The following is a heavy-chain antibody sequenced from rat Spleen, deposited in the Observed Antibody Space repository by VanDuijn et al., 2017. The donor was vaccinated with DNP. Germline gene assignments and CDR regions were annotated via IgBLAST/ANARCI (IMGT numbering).Heavy chain of an antibody. CDR1: GYSITSNF. CDR2: IWNTGGT. Sequence: VQLQESGPGLVKPSQSLSLTCSVTGYSITSNFWGWIRKFPGKGLEWMGVIWNTGGTRYNSALKSRLSISKDTSKSQVFLKMNSLQTEDTATYYCAREADTGYAMDAWGQGTSVTVSS. CDR3: AREADTGYAMDA. V-gene: IGHV2-41*01. D-gene: IGHD4-1*01. J-gene: IGHJ4*01.